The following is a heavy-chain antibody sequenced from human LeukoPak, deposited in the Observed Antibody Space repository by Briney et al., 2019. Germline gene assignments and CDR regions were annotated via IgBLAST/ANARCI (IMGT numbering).Heavy chain of an antibody. CDR3: ARDPGYSNSPYYLDY. V-gene: IGHV3-48*01. CDR2: ISSSSDSI. D-gene: IGHD5-12*01. CDR1: GFTFSYYS. J-gene: IGHJ4*02. Sequence: GGSLRLSCAASGFTFSYYSMNWVRQAPGKGLEWVSYISSSSDSIYYIDSVKGRFTVSRDNAKNSLYLQMNSLRAEDTAVFYCARDPGYSNSPYYLDYWGQGTLVTVSS.